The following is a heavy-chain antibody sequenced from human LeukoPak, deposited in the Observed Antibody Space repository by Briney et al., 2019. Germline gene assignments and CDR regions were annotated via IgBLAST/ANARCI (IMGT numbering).Heavy chain of an antibody. CDR3: ARDRARLYCSSTSCYAGFDY. V-gene: IGHV1-2*02. J-gene: IGHJ4*02. CDR1: GYTFTGYY. CDR2: INPNSGGT. Sequence: ASVKVSCKASGYTFTGYYMHWVRQAPGQGLEWMAWINPNSGGTNYAQKFQGRVTMTRDTSISTAYMELSRLRSDDTAVYYCARDRARLYCSSTSCYAGFDYWGQGTLVTVSS. D-gene: IGHD2-2*01.